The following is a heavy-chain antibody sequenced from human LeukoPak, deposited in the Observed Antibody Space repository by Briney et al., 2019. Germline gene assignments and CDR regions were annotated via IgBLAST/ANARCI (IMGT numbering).Heavy chain of an antibody. CDR2: IHYSGST. CDR3: ARVRCSGGSCPYYYYYYYMDV. V-gene: IGHV4-39*07. CDR1: GGSISNSSYY. Sequence: SETLSLTCTVSGGSISNSSYYWAWIRQPPGKGLEWIGSIHYSGSTYYNPSLQSRVTISIDTSKNQFSLKLRFVTAADTAVYYCARVRCSGGSCPYYYYYYYMDVWGKGTTVTVSS. J-gene: IGHJ6*03. D-gene: IGHD2-15*01.